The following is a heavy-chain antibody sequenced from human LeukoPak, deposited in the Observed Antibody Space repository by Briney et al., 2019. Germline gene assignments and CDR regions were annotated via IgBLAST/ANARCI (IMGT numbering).Heavy chain of an antibody. CDR2: ISSSSSTI. CDR1: GFTFSSFG. V-gene: IGHV3-48*04. CDR3: ARDKRDFDYYMDV. D-gene: IGHD3/OR15-3a*01. Sequence: PGGSLRLSCAASGFTFSSFGMNWVRQAPGKGLEWVSYISSSSSTIYYADSVKGRFTISRDNAKNSLYLQMNSLGAEDTAVYYCARDKRDFDYYMDVWGKGTTVTISS. J-gene: IGHJ6*03.